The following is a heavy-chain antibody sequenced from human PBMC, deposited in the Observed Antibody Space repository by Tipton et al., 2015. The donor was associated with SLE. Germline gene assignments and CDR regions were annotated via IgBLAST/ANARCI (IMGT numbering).Heavy chain of an antibody. D-gene: IGHD3-10*01. V-gene: IGHV3-23*01. CDR1: GFTFSTYG. J-gene: IGHJ3*02. CDR2: ISGTDNST. Sequence: SLRLSCAASGFTFSTYGMRWVRQSPEKGLAWVSSISGTDNSTYYADFVKGRFTISRDNSKNTLYLQMSSLRVEDTALYYCARRNSESGAFDIWGQGTLVTVSS. CDR3: ARRNSESGAFDI.